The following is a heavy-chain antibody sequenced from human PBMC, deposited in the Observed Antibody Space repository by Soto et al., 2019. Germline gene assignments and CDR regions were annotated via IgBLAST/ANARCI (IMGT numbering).Heavy chain of an antibody. CDR1: GYSFTNFW. CDR2: VYPGDSES. CDR3: ARSLGYCSGGTCVADYFDY. D-gene: IGHD2-15*01. V-gene: IGHV5-51*01. Sequence: GESLKISCKGSGYSFTNFWIGWVRQMPGKGLEWMGIVYPGDSESIYSPSFQGQDTISVDKSISTSYLQWSSLKASDTAMYYCARSLGYCSGGTCVADYFDYWGQGTLVTVSS. J-gene: IGHJ4*02.